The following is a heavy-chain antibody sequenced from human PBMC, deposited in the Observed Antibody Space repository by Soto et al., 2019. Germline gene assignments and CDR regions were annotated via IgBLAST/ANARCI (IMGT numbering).Heavy chain of an antibody. D-gene: IGHD3-22*01. V-gene: IGHV1-18*04. J-gene: IGHJ6*02. CDR1: GYNFSTYG. CDR3: AGINHYYDTSGRMNV. CDR2: ISPYNGNT. Sequence: ASVKVSCKASGYNFSTYGIFWVRQAPGQGLEWMGRISPYNGNTQSEHKFQGRLTLTTDTSTSTVYMELRSLRSDDTAVYYCAGINHYYDTSGRMNVWDQGTTGTVAS.